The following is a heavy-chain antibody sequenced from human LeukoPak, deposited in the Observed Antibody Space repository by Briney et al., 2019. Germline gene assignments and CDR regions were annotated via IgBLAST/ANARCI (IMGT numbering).Heavy chain of an antibody. D-gene: IGHD3-22*01. J-gene: IGHJ3*02. Sequence: ASVKVSCKVSGYTLTELSMHWVRQAPGKGLEWMGGFDPEDGETIYAQKFQGRVTMTEDTSTDTAYMELSSLRSDDTAVYYCARDRGYYYDSSGRDGSNAFDIWGQGTMVTVSS. CDR1: GYTLTELS. CDR3: ARDRGYYYDSSGRDGSNAFDI. CDR2: FDPEDGET. V-gene: IGHV1-24*01.